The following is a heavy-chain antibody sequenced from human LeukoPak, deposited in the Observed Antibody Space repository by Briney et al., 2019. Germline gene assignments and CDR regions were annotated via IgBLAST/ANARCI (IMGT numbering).Heavy chain of an antibody. CDR3: ARSAYSSGWYSGYYYYYMDV. CDR1: GGSFSGYY. V-gene: IGHV4-34*01. D-gene: IGHD6-19*01. CDR2: INHSGST. Sequence: PSETLSLTCAVYGGSFSGYYWSWIRQPPGKGLEWIGEINHSGSTNYNPSLKSRVTISVDTSKNQFSLKLSSVTAADTAVYYCARSAYSSGWYSGYYYYYMDVWGKGTTVTVSS. J-gene: IGHJ6*03.